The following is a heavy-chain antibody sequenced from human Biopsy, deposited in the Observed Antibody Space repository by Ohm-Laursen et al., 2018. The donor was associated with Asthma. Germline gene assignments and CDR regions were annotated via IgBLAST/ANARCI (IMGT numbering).Heavy chain of an antibody. Sequence: AASVKVSCNAPGVTFSNFAISWVRQAPGQGLEWLGGIMTVFGTTNYAQKFQGRVTITADESTSTAYMEVTSLRSEDTAIYYCARCQVGYSSGWSLLLKKIYYSGMDVWGQGTAVTVSS. J-gene: IGHJ6*02. V-gene: IGHV1-69*13. CDR3: ARCQVGYSSGWSLLLKKIYYSGMDV. D-gene: IGHD6-19*01. CDR1: GVTFSNFA. CDR2: IMTVFGTT.